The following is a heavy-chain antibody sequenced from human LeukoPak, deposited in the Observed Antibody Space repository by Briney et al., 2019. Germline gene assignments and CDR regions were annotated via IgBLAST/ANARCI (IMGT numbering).Heavy chain of an antibody. J-gene: IGHJ4*02. Sequence: PGGSLRLSCAASGFTFSSYSMNWVRQAPGKGLEWVSSISSSSSYIYYADSVKGRFTISRDNAKNSLYLQMNSLRSDDTAVYYCARAGLELLILGYWGQGTLVTVSS. CDR2: ISSSSSYI. CDR1: GFTFSSYS. D-gene: IGHD1-7*01. V-gene: IGHV3-21*04. CDR3: ARAGLELLILGY.